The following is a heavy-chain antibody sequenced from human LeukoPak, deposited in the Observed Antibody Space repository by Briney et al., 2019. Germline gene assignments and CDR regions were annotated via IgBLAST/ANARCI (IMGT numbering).Heavy chain of an antibody. CDR3: ARLLVVPAAMWYYYGMDV. D-gene: IGHD2-2*01. CDR1: GGSFSGYY. Sequence: SETLSLTCAVYGGSFSGYYWSWIRQPPGKGLEWIGEINHSGSTNYNPSLKSRVTISVDTSKNQFSLKLSSVTAADTAVYYCARLLVVPAAMWYYYGMDVWGQGTTVTVS. CDR2: INHSGST. J-gene: IGHJ6*02. V-gene: IGHV4-34*01.